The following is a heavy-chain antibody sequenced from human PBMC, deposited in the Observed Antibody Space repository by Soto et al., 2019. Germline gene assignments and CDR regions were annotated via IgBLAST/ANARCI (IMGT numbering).Heavy chain of an antibody. J-gene: IGHJ4*02. CDR3: ARASSGWSEGSY. D-gene: IGHD6-19*01. CDR1: GFTFSSYW. Sequence: GGSLRLSCAASGFTFSSYWMSWVRQAPGKGLEWVANINQDGSERFYVDSVKGRFTISRDNTKNSLYLQMNSLRAEDTAVYYCARASSGWSEGSYWGQGTLVTVSS. V-gene: IGHV3-7*01. CDR2: INQDGSER.